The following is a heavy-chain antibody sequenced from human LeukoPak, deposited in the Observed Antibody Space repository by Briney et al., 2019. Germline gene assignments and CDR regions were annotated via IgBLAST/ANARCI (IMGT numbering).Heavy chain of an antibody. CDR1: GYTFTSYD. D-gene: IGHD6-13*01. CDR2: MNPNSGNT. Sequence: ASVKVSCKASGYTFTSYDINWVRQATGQGLEWMGWMNPNSGNTGYAQKFQGRVTMTRNTSISTAYMELSSLRSEDTAAYYCARGYSSSWYHFDYWGQGTLVTVSS. CDR3: ARGYSSSWYHFDY. V-gene: IGHV1-8*01. J-gene: IGHJ4*02.